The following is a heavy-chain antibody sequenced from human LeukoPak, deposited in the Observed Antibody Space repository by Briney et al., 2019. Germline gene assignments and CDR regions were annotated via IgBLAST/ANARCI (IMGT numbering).Heavy chain of an antibody. J-gene: IGHJ6*03. V-gene: IGHV4-34*01. CDR3: ARDWSGSGWYGFPSYYYMDV. D-gene: IGHD6-19*01. CDR1: GGPFSGYF. Sequence: SETLSLTCAVSGGPFSGYFWSWIRQSSGKGLEWIGEIHNSGTTNYNPSLNRRVTISEDTSKNQFYLNLSSVTAADTAVYYCARDWSGSGWYGFPSYYYMDVWGKGTTVTVSS. CDR2: IHNSGTT.